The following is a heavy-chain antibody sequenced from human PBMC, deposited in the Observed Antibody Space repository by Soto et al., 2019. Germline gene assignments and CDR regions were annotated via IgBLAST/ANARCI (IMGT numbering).Heavy chain of an antibody. V-gene: IGHV4-30-4*01. CDR1: GGSISGSDYY. CDR2: IHYSGST. J-gene: IGHJ4*02. CDR3: GREVRDYYVSGDRVD. D-gene: IGHD3-10*01. Sequence: QVQLQESGPGLVKPSQTLSLTCTVSGGSISGSDYYWSWIRQPPGKGLEWIGYIHYSGSTSFHPSLKSRLTMSIDTSTNQFSLKLSSVTAADTAVYYCGREVRDYYVSGDRVDWGQGTLVTVSS.